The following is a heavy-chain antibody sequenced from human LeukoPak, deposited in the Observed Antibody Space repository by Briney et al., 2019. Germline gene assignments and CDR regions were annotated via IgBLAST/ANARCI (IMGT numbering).Heavy chain of an antibody. CDR3: ASATVTTFDYYYYMDV. CDR1: GGTFISYA. CDR2: IIPIFGTA. J-gene: IGHJ6*03. D-gene: IGHD4-17*01. V-gene: IGHV1-69*13. Sequence: GASVKVSCKASGGTFISYAISWVRQAPGQGLEWMGGIIPIFGTANYAQKFQGRVTITADESTSTAYMELSSLRSEDTAVYYCASATVTTFDYYYYMDVWGKGTTVTISS.